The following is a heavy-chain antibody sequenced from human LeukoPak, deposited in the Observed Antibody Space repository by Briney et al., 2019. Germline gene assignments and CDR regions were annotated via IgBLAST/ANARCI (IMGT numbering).Heavy chain of an antibody. CDR2: IRSKANSYAT. D-gene: IGHD2-15*01. Sequence: PGGSLRLSCAASGFTFSNAWMSWVRQAPGKGLEWVGRIRSKANSYATAYAASVKGRFTISRDDSKNTAYLQMNSLKTEDTAVYYCTRQVLVYYMDVWGKGTTVTVSS. J-gene: IGHJ6*03. CDR1: GFTFSNAW. CDR3: TRQVLVYYMDV. V-gene: IGHV3-73*01.